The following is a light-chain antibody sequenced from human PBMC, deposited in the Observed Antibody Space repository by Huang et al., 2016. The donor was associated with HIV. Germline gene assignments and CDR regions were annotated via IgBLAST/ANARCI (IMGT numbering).Light chain of an antibody. J-gene: IGKJ1*01. CDR2: AAS. CDR3: QQSYSTHWT. Sequence: DIQMTQSPSSLSASVGDRVTITCRASQSINTYLNWYQQKPGTSPKLRIYAASSLQSGVPARFSGSGSGTDFTLTISSLQPEDFATYYCQQSYSTHWTFGQGTKVEIK. V-gene: IGKV1-39*01. CDR1: QSINTY.